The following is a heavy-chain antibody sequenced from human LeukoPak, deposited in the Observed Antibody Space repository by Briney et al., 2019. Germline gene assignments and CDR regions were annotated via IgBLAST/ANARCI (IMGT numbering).Heavy chain of an antibody. D-gene: IGHD5-18*01. J-gene: IGHJ3*02. CDR1: GFTFSIYS. CDR2: ISYDGSNK. CDR3: ARTRGYSYGKPYDVFDT. V-gene: IGHV3-30-3*01. Sequence: PGGFLRLSCAASGFTFSIYSLNWVRQAPGKGLEWVAVISYDGSNKYYADSVKGRFTISRDNSKNTLYLQMNSLRAEDTAVYSCARTRGYSYGKPYDVFDTWGQGTMVTVSS.